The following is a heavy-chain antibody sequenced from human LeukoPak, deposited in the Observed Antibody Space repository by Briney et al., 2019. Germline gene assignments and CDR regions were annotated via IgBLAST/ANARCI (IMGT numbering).Heavy chain of an antibody. CDR1: GYNFTSYW. V-gene: IGHV5-51*01. Sequence: SGESLKISCKGSGYNFTSYWIGWVRQMPGKGLEWMGIIYPGDSDTRYSPSFQGQVTISADKSSSTAYLQWSGLKASDTAMYYCARSYGLGSYFLPGWFDPWGQGTLVTVSP. D-gene: IGHD3-10*01. CDR2: IYPGDSDT. CDR3: ARSYGLGSYFLPGWFDP. J-gene: IGHJ5*02.